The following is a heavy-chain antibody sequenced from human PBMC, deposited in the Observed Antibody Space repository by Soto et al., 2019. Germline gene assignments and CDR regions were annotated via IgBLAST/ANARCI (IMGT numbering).Heavy chain of an antibody. D-gene: IGHD3-22*01. Sequence: ASVKVSCKASGYTLIMYYIHWMRQAPGQGLERMGLINPSGGSTTYAQKFQGRVTMTRDTSTSTVYMDLSSLKSEDTAVYYCARSPYSSGYYYAIDYWGQGIQVTVSS. V-gene: IGHV1-46*01. CDR1: GYTLIMYY. CDR3: ARSPYSSGYYYAIDY. J-gene: IGHJ4*02. CDR2: INPSGGST.